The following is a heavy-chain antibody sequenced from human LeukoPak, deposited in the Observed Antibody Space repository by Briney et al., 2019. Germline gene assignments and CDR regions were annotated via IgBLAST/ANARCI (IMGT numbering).Heavy chain of an antibody. V-gene: IGHV4-39*07. D-gene: IGHD5-24*01. CDR2: IYYSGST. CDR3: ASDGYNWDY. J-gene: IGHJ4*02. CDR1: GGSISSSSYY. Sequence: SEPLSLTCTVSGGSISSSSYYWAWIRQPPAKGLDWLGSIYYSGSTYYNPSLKSRVTISVDTSKNQFYLKLSSVTAADTAVYYCASDGYNWDYGGWGTLVLVSS.